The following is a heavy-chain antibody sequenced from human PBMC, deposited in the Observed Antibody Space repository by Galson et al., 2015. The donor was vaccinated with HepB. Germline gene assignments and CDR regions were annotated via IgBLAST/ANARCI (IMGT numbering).Heavy chain of an antibody. CDR1: RFTFSTYA. Sequence: SLRLSCAVSRFTFSTYAMTWVRQAPGKGLEWVSSISSRSGITYYADSVRGRFTISRDNSKNTIFLQMHSLRVEDTAVYYCTKGEGVPTSTRVFYHYMDVWGKGTTVTVSS. V-gene: IGHV3-23*01. J-gene: IGHJ6*03. CDR2: ISSRSGIT. CDR3: TKGEGVPTSTRVFYHYMDV. D-gene: IGHD1-26*01.